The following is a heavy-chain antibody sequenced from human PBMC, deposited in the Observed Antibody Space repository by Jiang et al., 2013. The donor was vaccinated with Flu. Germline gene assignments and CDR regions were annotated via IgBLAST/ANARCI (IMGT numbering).Heavy chain of an antibody. D-gene: IGHD1-1*01. Sequence: GGSLRLSCAASGFTFSSYAMSWVRQAPGKGLEWVSAISGSGGSTYYADSVKGRFTISRDNSKNTLYLQMNSLRAEDTAVYYCAKDDRPTGNPADWFDPWGQGTLVTVSS. V-gene: IGHV3-23*01. J-gene: IGHJ5*02. CDR3: AKDDRPTGNPADWFDP. CDR2: ISGSGGST. CDR1: GFTFSSYA.